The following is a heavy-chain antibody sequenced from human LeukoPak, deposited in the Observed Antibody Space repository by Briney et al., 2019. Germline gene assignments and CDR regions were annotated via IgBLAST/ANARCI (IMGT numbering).Heavy chain of an antibody. J-gene: IGHJ1*01. V-gene: IGHV3-7*01. Sequence: GGSLRLSCAASGFTFNNYAMNWVRQAPGKGLEWVANIKQDGSEKYYVDSVRGRFSISRDNSKNSLYLQMNSLRADDTAVYYCARVITVYNVYEEVAEYFQYWGQGTLVTVSS. CDR1: GFTFNNYA. CDR2: IKQDGSEK. D-gene: IGHD5/OR15-5a*01. CDR3: ARVITVYNVYEEVAEYFQY.